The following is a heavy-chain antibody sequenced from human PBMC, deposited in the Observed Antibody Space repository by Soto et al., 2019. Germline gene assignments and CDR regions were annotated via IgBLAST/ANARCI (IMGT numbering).Heavy chain of an antibody. D-gene: IGHD5-18*01. Sequence: ASVKVSCKASGYTFTSYGISWVRQAPGQGLEWMGWISAYNGNTNYAQKLQGRVTMTTDTSTSTAYMELRSLRSDDTAVYYCARDYMDTAMVGLLKDYWGQGTLVTVSS. V-gene: IGHV1-18*01. CDR1: GYTFTSYG. CDR2: ISAYNGNT. CDR3: ARDYMDTAMVGLLKDY. J-gene: IGHJ4*02.